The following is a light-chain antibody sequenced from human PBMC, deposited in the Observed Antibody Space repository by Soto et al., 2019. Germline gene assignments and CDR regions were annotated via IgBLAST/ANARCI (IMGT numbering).Light chain of an antibody. CDR3: TSYAGTNNFGI. V-gene: IGLV2-8*01. Sequence: HSALTQPPSASGSPLQSVTISCTGTSSDVGSYNYVSWYQQHPGKAPKLMIYEVTKRPSGVPDRFSGSKSGNTASLTVSGLQAEDEADYYCTSYAGTNNFGIFGTGTKVTVL. CDR2: EVT. J-gene: IGLJ1*01. CDR1: SSDVGSYNY.